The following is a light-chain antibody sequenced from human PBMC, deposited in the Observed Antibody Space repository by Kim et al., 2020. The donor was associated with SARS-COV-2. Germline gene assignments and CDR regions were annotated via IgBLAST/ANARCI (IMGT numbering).Light chain of an antibody. Sequence: LSPGERATLSCRASQSVSSYLAWYQQKPGQTPRLLIYDASKRATGIPARFSGSGSGTDFTLTISSLEPEDFAIYYCQNRSNWPLTFGGGTKVDIK. CDR2: DAS. CDR1: QSVSSY. J-gene: IGKJ4*01. V-gene: IGKV3-11*01. CDR3: QNRSNWPLT.